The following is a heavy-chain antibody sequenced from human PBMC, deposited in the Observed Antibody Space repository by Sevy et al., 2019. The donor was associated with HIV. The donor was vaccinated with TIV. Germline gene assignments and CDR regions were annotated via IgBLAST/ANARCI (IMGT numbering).Heavy chain of an antibody. V-gene: IGHV3-11*01. CDR3: ARVPESYDSTCYYLGPQYYFDY. D-gene: IGHD3-22*01. J-gene: IGHJ4*02. CDR2: IRSSDEAI. CDR1: GFTFSDYY. Sequence: GGSLRLSCAASGFTFSDYYMSWIRQPPGKGLEWVSYIRSSDEAIFYADSVKGRFTISRDNARNSLYLQMNSLRAEDTAVYYCARVPESYDSTCYYLGPQYYFDYWGQGTLVTVSS.